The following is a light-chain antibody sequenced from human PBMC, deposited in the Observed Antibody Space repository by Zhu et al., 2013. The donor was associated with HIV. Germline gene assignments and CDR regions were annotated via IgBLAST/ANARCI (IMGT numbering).Light chain of an antibody. CDR2: EVS. Sequence: QSALTQPASVSGSPGQSITISCTGTSSDVGGYNYVSWYQQYPGKAPKLMIYEVSNRPSGVSNRFSGAKSGNTASLTISGLQAEDEAAYYCSSYSTSATRLFGGGTKLTVL. CDR3: SSYSTSATRL. CDR1: SSDVGGYNY. V-gene: IGLV2-14*01. J-gene: IGLJ2*01.